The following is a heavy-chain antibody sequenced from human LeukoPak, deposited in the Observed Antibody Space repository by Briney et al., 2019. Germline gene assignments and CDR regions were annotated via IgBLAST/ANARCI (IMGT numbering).Heavy chain of an antibody. D-gene: IGHD3-10*01. Sequence: GASVKVSCKASGYTFTGYYMHWVRQAPGQGLEWMGWINPNSGGTNYAQKFQGRVTMTRDKSISTAYMDLSSLTSDDTAVYHCAKVGAMVLWGQGTQVTVSS. J-gene: IGHJ4*02. CDR3: AKVGAMVL. V-gene: IGHV1-2*02. CDR2: INPNSGGT. CDR1: GYTFTGYY.